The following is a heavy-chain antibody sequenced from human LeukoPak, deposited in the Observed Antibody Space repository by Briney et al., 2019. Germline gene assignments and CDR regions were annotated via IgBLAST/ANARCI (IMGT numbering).Heavy chain of an antibody. CDR1: GFTFSSYA. J-gene: IGHJ4*02. D-gene: IGHD3-22*01. V-gene: IGHV3-64*01. Sequence: PGGSLRLSCAASGFTFSSYAMHWVRQAPGKGLEYVSAISSNGGSTYYANSVKGRFTISRDNSKNTLYLQMGSLRAEDTAVYYCARDRRGSYYDSSGSFDYWGQGTLVTVSS. CDR3: ARDRRGSYYDSSGSFDY. CDR2: ISSNGGST.